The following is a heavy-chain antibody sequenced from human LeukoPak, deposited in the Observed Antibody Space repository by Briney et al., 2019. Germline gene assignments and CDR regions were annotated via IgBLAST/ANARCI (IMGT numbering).Heavy chain of an antibody. D-gene: IGHD6-6*01. CDR3: ARDLIVARPGTGAFDI. Sequence: SETLSLTCSVSGGSISSGPYYWSWIRQPPGKGLEWIGYIYQSGSTYYNSSLKSRVTISVDRSKNQLSLKLNSVTAADTAVYYCARDLIVARPGTGAFDIWGQGTMVTVSS. J-gene: IGHJ3*02. CDR1: GGSISSGPYY. V-gene: IGHV4-30-2*01. CDR2: IYQSGST.